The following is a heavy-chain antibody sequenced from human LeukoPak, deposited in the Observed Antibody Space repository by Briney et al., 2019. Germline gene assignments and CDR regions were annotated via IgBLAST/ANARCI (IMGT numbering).Heavy chain of an antibody. J-gene: IGHJ3*02. CDR2: IYYSGST. CDR3: ARVRGAFDI. CDR1: GGSISSYY. V-gene: IGHV4-59*01. Sequence: MASETLSLTCTASGGSISSYYWSWLRQPPGKGLEWIGYIYYSGSTNYNPSLKSRVTISVDTSKNQFSLKLSSVTAADTAVYYCARVRGAFDIWGQGTMVTVSS.